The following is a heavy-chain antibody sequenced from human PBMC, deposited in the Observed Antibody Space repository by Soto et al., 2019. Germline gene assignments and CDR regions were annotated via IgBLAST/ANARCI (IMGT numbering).Heavy chain of an antibody. Sequence: EVQLLESGGGLVQPGGSLRLSCAASGFTFSSYAMSCVREAPGKGLEWVSAISGSGGSTYYPDSVKGRFTISRDNSQSTLYLQMNSLRAEDTAVYYCAKENGYSISWFEFDYWGQGALVTVSS. CDR3: AKENGYSISWFEFDY. J-gene: IGHJ4*02. D-gene: IGHD6-13*01. CDR1: GFTFSSYA. CDR2: ISGSGGST. V-gene: IGHV3-23*01.